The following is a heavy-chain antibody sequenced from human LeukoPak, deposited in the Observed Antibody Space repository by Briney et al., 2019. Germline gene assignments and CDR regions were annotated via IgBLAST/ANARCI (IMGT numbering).Heavy chain of an antibody. CDR2: INHSGST. D-gene: IGHD3-10*01. CDR1: GASFSGYY. J-gene: IGHJ4*02. V-gene: IGHV4-34*01. CDR3: AREVVRGNSY. Sequence: KPSETLSLTCAVYGASFSGYYWSWIRQPPGKGLEWIGEINHSGSTNYNPSLKSRVTISIDTSKNQFSLKLTSVTAADTAVYYCAREVVRGNSYWGQGTLVTVSS.